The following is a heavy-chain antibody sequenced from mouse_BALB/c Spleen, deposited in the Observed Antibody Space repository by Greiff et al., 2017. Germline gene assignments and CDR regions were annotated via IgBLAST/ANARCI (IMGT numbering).Heavy chain of an antibody. V-gene: IGHV5-2*01. D-gene: IGHD1-1*01. J-gene: IGHJ3*01. CDR2: INSDGGST. CDR1: EYEFPSYD. Sequence: EVMLVESGGGLVQPGESLKLSCESSEYEFPSYDMSWVRKTPEKRLEWVADINSDGGSTYYPDTVERRFIISRDNTKKTLYLQMSSLRSEDTALYDCARHGSSYWFAYWGQGTLVTVSA. CDR3: ARHGSSYWFAY.